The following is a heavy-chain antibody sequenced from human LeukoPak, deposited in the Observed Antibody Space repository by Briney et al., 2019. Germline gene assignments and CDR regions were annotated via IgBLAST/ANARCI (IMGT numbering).Heavy chain of an antibody. Sequence: SGPTLVNPTHTLTLTCTFSGFSLNTRGVGVGWIRQPPGRALEWLALIYWDDDRRYSPSLKSRLTITKDTSKNQVVLTMTNMDPVDTATYFCAHRKNYYDSSVFDNWGQGTLVTVSS. V-gene: IGHV2-5*02. D-gene: IGHD3-22*01. CDR1: GFSLNTRGVG. CDR2: IYWDDDR. CDR3: AHRKNYYDSSVFDN. J-gene: IGHJ4*02.